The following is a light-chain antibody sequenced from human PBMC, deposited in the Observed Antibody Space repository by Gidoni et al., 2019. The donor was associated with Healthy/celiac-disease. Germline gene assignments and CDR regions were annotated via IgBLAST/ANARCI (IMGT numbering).Light chain of an antibody. Sequence: EIVMTQSPATLSVSPGERATLSCRASQSVSSNLAWYQQKHGQAPRLLIYGASTRATGIPARFSGSGSGTEFTLTISSLQSEDFAVYYCQQYNNWPITFGQGTRLEI. CDR1: QSVSSN. J-gene: IGKJ5*01. V-gene: IGKV3-15*01. CDR3: QQYNNWPIT. CDR2: GAS.